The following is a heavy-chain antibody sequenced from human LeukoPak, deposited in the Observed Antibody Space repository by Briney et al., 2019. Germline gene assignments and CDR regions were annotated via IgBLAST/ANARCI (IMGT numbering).Heavy chain of an antibody. D-gene: IGHD3-22*01. J-gene: IGHJ3*02. CDR1: GYTFTGYY. CDR2: INPNSGGT. Sequence: GASVKVSCKASGYTFTGYYMHWVRQAPGQGLEWRGWINPNSGGTNYAQKFQGRVTMTRDTSISTAYMELSRLRSDDTAVYYCAREYPGYYYDSSGYDIWGQGTMVTVSS. V-gene: IGHV1-2*02. CDR3: AREYPGYYYDSSGYDI.